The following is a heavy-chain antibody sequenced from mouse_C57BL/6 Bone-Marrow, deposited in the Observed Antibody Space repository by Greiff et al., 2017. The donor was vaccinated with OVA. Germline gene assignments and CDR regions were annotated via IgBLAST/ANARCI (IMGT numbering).Heavy chain of an antibody. CDR3: ARHEKGGNWGVGFAY. Sequence: QVQLKESGAELVKPGASVKLSCKASGYTFTEYTIHWVKQRSGQGLEWIGWFYPGSGSIKYNEKFKDKATLTADKSSSTVYMELSRLTSEDAAVYWCARHEKGGNWGVGFAYWGQGTLVTVSA. CDR1: GYTFTEYT. V-gene: IGHV1-62-2*01. J-gene: IGHJ3*01. CDR2: FYPGSGSI. D-gene: IGHD4-1*01.